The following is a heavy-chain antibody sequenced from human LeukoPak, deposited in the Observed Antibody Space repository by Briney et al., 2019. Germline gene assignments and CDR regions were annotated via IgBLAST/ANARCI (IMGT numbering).Heavy chain of an antibody. D-gene: IGHD5-24*01. CDR1: EFTFSNYV. V-gene: IGHV3-23*01. Sequence: GGSLRLSCAASEFTFSNYVMNWVRQAPGKGLEWVSSIRQSGDITYYADSVKGRFTISRDNSKNTLSLQMNSLSREDTAIYYCVRRGGSDGWGAFDIWGQGTVVTVS. CDR3: VRRGGSDGWGAFDI. J-gene: IGHJ3*02. CDR2: IRQSGDIT.